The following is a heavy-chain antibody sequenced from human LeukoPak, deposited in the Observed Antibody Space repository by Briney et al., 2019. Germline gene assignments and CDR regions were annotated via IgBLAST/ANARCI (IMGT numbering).Heavy chain of an antibody. CDR3: ARDLVGATDASDI. CDR2: IIPIFGTA. CDR1: GGTFSSYA. Sequence: GASVKVSCKASGGTFSSYAISWVRQAPGQGLEWMGGIIPIFGTANYAQKFQGRVTITADESTSTAYMELSSLRSEDTAVYYCARDLVGATDASDIWGQGTMVTVSS. J-gene: IGHJ3*02. V-gene: IGHV1-69*13. D-gene: IGHD1-26*01.